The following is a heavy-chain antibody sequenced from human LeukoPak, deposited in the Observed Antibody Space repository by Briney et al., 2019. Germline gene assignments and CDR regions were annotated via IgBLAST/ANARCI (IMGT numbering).Heavy chain of an antibody. CDR3: ARDVVINYYYGMDV. V-gene: IGHV4-31*03. J-gene: IGHJ6*02. CDR1: GGSISSGGYY. CDR2: IYYSGST. Sequence: SETLSLTCTVSGGSISSGGYYWSWIRQHPGKGLEWIGYIYYSGSTYYNPSLKSRVTISVDTSKNQFSLKLSSVTAADTAVYYCARDVVINYYYGMDVRGQGTTVTVSS. D-gene: IGHD3-22*01.